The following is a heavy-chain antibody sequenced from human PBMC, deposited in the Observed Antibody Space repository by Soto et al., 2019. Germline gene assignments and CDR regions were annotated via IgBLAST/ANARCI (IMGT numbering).Heavy chain of an antibody. CDR3: ARDAFYYDGPTGIYYFDY. CDR2: IIPIFGRA. V-gene: IGHV1-69*12. J-gene: IGHJ4*02. CDR1: GGTFNNYA. Sequence: QVQLVQSGAEVKKPGSSVKVSCKASGGTFNNYAISWVRQAPGQGLEWMGGIIPIFGRANYAQKFQGRLTITADESTSTAYMELRSLRSDDTAMFYCARDAFYYDGPTGIYYFDYWGQGTLVTVSS. D-gene: IGHD1-1*01.